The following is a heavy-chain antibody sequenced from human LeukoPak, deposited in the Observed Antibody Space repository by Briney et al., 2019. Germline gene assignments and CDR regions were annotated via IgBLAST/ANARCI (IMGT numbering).Heavy chain of an antibody. V-gene: IGHV3-30-3*01. J-gene: IGHJ4*02. Sequence: PGGSLRLSCAASGFTFISYAMHWVRQAPGKGLGWVAVISYDGSNKYYADSVKGRFTISRDNSKNTLYLQMNSLRAEDTAVYYCARSSGYDYFDYWGQGTLVTVSS. CDR1: GFTFISYA. D-gene: IGHD5-12*01. CDR3: ARSSGYDYFDY. CDR2: ISYDGSNK.